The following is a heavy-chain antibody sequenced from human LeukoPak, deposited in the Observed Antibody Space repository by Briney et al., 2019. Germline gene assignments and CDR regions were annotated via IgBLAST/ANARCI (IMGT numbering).Heavy chain of an antibody. J-gene: IGHJ4*02. Sequence: HPGGSLRLSCAASGLTFSSYVMSWVRQAPGKGLEWASVISGSGESTYYADSVKGRFTISRDNSKNTLYLQMNSLRAEDTAVYYCAKGIHFDYWGQGTLVTISS. CDR2: ISGSGEST. V-gene: IGHV3-23*01. CDR3: AKGIHFDY. CDR1: GLTFSSYV.